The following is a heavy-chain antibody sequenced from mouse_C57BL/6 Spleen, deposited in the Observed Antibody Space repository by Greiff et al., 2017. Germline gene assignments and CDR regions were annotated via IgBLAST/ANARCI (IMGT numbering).Heavy chain of an antibody. CDR3: ARSDYGSSYGYFDV. Sequence: VQLQQPGAELVKPGASVKMSCKASGYTFTSYWLTWVKQRPGQGLEWIGDIYPGSGSTNYNEKFKSKATLTVDTSSSTAYMQLSSLTSKDSAVYYCARSDYGSSYGYFDVWGTGTTVTGSS. CDR2: IYPGSGST. D-gene: IGHD1-1*01. V-gene: IGHV1-55*01. J-gene: IGHJ1*03. CDR1: GYTFTSYW.